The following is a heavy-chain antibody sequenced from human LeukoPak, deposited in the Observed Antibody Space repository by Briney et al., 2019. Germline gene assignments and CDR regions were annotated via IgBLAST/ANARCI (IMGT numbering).Heavy chain of an antibody. V-gene: IGHV3-7*01. CDR1: GFTFSSYW. CDR2: IRQDGNEK. J-gene: IGHJ4*01. D-gene: IGHD6-13*01. Sequence: PGGSLRLSCAVSGFTFSSYWMNWVRHAPGKGLEWVARIRQDGNEKSYVDSVKGRFTISRDNTKDSLYLQIDSLRAEDTAMYFYSREGTAPGLYFDLWGQETLVTVSS. CDR3: SREGTAPGLYFDL.